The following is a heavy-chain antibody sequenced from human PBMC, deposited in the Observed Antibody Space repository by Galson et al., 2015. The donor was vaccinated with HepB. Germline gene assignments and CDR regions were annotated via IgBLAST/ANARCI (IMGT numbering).Heavy chain of an antibody. V-gene: IGHV3-23*01. J-gene: IGHJ4*02. CDR1: GFTFNNYA. Sequence: SLRLSCAASGFTFNNYAMNWVRQAPGKGLEWVSGISNSGGSTYYADSVKGRFTISRDNSKNTLYLQMNSLRGEDTAIYFCAKGFTTSLLFDYWGQGTLVAVSS. CDR3: AKGFTTSLLFDY. CDR2: ISNSGGST. D-gene: IGHD1-14*01.